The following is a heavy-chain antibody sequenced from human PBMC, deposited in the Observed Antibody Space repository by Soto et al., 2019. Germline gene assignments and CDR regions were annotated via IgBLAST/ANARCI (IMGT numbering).Heavy chain of an antibody. D-gene: IGHD3-16*02. CDR1: GYSFTNYW. CDR3: ARTNPLADTDY. J-gene: IGHJ4*02. CDR2: INPADSDT. V-gene: IGHV5-51*01. Sequence: GESLKISCKGSGYSFTNYWIGWVRQMPGKGLEWMGIINPADSDTRYSPSFQGQVTVSVDKSISTAYLQRGSLKASDTAMYYCARTNPLADTDYWGQGTLVTVSS.